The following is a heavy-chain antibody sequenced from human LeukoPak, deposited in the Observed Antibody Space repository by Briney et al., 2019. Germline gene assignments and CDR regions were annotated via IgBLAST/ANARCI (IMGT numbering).Heavy chain of an antibody. V-gene: IGHV3-53*01. J-gene: IGHJ4*02. CDR3: AREVVSTPSYFDS. D-gene: IGHD2-15*01. Sequence: GGSLRLSCAASGFTVSSSYMYWVRQAPGKGLEWVSFFYRGDSTYYAESVRGRFTISRDNSKNTLYLLMNSLIPEDTAVYYCAREVVSTPSYFDSWGQGTLVTVSS. CDR1: GFTVSSSY. CDR2: FYRGDST.